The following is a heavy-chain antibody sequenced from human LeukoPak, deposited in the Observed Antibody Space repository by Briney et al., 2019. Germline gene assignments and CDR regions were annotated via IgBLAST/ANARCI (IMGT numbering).Heavy chain of an antibody. CDR3: ARDASRTGTT. J-gene: IGHJ5*02. Sequence: GGSLRLSCAAPEFTFSSYEMNGVRQAPGQGLEWVSYISSSGSTIYYADSVKGRFTISRDNAKNSVYLQMNSLRGEDTAVYYCARDASRTGTTWGQGTLVTVSS. V-gene: IGHV3-48*03. CDR2: ISSSGSTI. CDR1: EFTFSSYE. D-gene: IGHD1-1*01.